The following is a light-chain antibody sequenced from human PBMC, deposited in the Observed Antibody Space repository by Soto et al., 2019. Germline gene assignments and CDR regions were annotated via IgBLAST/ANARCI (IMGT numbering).Light chain of an antibody. Sequence: ETALTQSPATLSVSPGERGTRSCMASQRVNSSLAWYQQKLGHAPRVLIYGASTRATGTPARFSGSGSETEFILTISSLQSEEVAVYSCQHYNTWPWTFGQGTKVDIK. CDR2: GAS. CDR3: QHYNTWPWT. V-gene: IGKV3-15*01. J-gene: IGKJ1*01. CDR1: QRVNSS.